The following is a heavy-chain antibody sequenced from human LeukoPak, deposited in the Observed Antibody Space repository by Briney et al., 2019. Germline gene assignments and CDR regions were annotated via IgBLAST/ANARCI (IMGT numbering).Heavy chain of an antibody. V-gene: IGHV1-2*02. Sequence: ASVKVSCKASGYTFTDYYMHWVRQAPGQGLEWMGWLNPNSGDTNYAQKFQGRVSMTRDSSISTAYMDLSDLRSDDTAVYSCARGRNIEMATMSGGSDYWGQGTLVTVSS. CDR3: ARGRNIEMATMSGGSDY. CDR1: GYTFTDYY. J-gene: IGHJ4*02. D-gene: IGHD5-24*01. CDR2: LNPNSGDT.